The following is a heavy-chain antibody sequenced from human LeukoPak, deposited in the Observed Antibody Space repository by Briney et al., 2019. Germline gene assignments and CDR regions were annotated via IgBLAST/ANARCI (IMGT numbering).Heavy chain of an antibody. V-gene: IGHV1-8*01. J-gene: IGHJ6*03. CDR2: MNPNSGNT. CDR1: GYTFTSYD. D-gene: IGHD3-10*01. CDR3: ARANPSGSGSYYYYYYMDV. Sequence: ASVKVSCKASGYTFTSYDINWVRQATGQGLEWMGWMNPNSGNTGYARKFQGRVTMTRNTSISTAYMELSSLRSEDTAVYYCARANPSGSGSYYYYYYMDVWGKGTTVTVSS.